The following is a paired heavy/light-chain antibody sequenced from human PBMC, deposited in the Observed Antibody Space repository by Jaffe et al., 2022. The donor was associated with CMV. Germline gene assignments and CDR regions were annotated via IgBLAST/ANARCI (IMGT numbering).Heavy chain of an antibody. CDR2: ISWKSNNV. D-gene: IGHD3-3*01. CDR3: AKDFESGDDIWNFPGGFDF. V-gene: IGHV3-9*01. CDR1: GFTFDDYA. Sequence: EVQLVESGGGLIQPGGSLRLSCSASGFTFDDYAMHWVRQVPGKGLEWISGISWKSNNVGYADSVTGRFTISRDNAKNSLYLQMSSLRPEDTALYYCAKDFESGDDIWNFPGGFDFWGQGTLVSVSS. J-gene: IGHJ4*02.
Light chain of an antibody. J-gene: IGLJ3*02. Sequence: SYELTQPPSVSVSPGQTARITCSGDALPKKYAYWYQQKSGQAPVLVIFEDTKRPSGIPERFSGSSLGTMATLSISGAQVEDEADYFCYSTDSSGNHRGVFGGGTKLTVL. CDR2: EDT. CDR3: YSTDSSGNHRGV. CDR1: ALPKKY. V-gene: IGLV3-10*01.